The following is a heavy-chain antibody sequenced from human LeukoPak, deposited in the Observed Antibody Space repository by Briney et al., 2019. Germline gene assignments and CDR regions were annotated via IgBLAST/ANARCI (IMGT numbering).Heavy chain of an antibody. Sequence: SETLSLTCTVSGGSISSNGDYWNWIRQHPGKGLEWIGYIYYRGNTYDNPSLKSRVTISVDTSKNQFSLKLSSVTAADTAVYYWARDRFDGFYILGQGKMVNGSS. V-gene: IGHV4-31*03. CDR2: IYYRGNT. D-gene: IGHD3-16*01. J-gene: IGHJ3*02. CDR1: GGSISSNGDY. CDR3: ARDRFDGFYI.